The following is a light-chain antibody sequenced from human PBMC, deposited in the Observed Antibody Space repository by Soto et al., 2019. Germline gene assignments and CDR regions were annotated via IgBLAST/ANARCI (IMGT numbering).Light chain of an antibody. CDR2: KAS. CDR1: QSISSW. J-gene: IGKJ4*01. CDR3: QQYNSYPLT. Sequence: DIQMTQSPSTLSASVGDRVTSTCRASQSISSWLAWYQQKPGKAPKLLIYKASSLESGVPSRFSGSGSGTEFTLTISSLQPDDFATYYCQQYNSYPLTFGGGTEVEIK. V-gene: IGKV1-5*03.